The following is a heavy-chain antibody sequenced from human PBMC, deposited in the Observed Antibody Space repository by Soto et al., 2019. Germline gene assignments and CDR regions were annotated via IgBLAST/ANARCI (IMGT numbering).Heavy chain of an antibody. CDR3: ARVERDYYAMAV. J-gene: IGHJ6*02. D-gene: IGHD1-1*01. Sequence: EVQLVESGGGLVKPGGSLRLSCAAFGFTFSSYNMNWVRQAPGKGLEWVSLITSSGYYMYYADSLKGRFTISRDNAKNSLYLQMNSLRAEDTAVYYCARVERDYYAMAVWGQGTTVTVSS. V-gene: IGHV3-21*01. CDR1: GFTFSSYN. CDR2: ITSSGYYM.